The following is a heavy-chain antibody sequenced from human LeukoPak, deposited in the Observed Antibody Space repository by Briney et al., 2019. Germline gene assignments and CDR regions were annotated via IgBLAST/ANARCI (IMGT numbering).Heavy chain of an antibody. V-gene: IGHV4-59*01. CDR3: ARGHYDFWSGYYPTAYYFDY. J-gene: IGHJ4*02. CDR1: GGSISSYY. D-gene: IGHD3-3*01. Sequence: SETLSLTCTVSGGSISSYYWSWIRQPPGKGLEWIGYIYYSGSTNYNPSPKSRVTISVDTFNNQFSLKLSSVTAADTAVYYCARGHYDFWSGYYPTAYYFDYWGQGTLVTVSS. CDR2: IYYSGST.